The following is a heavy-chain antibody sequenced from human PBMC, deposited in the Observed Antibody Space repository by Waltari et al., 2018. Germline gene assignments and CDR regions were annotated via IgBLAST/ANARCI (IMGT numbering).Heavy chain of an antibody. CDR2: IRNRARSFTT. CDR3: VRDKSGGYYDY. V-gene: IGHV3-72*01. CDR1: GFPSPDHN. D-gene: IGHD1-26*01. Sequence: EVQVVESGGGLVQPGGSLRLSCAASGFPSPDHNMNWVRQAPGKGLEWVGLIRNRARSFTTDYAASVEGRFAISRDDSKNLLYLQMNSLKTEDTAVYYCVRDKSGGYYDYWGQGTLVTVSS. J-gene: IGHJ4*02.